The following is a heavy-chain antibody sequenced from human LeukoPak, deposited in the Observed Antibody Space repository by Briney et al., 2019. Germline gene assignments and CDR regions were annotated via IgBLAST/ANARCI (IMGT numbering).Heavy chain of an antibody. D-gene: IGHD3-10*01. CDR1: GGTFSSYA. CDR2: IIPILGIA. V-gene: IGHV1-69*04. J-gene: IGHJ4*02. Sequence: SVKVSCKASGGTFSSYAISWVRQAPGQGREWMGRIIPILGIANYAQKFQGRVTITADKSTSTAYMELSSLRSEDTAVYYCAGMITMANKGDYWGQGTLVTVSS. CDR3: AGMITMANKGDY.